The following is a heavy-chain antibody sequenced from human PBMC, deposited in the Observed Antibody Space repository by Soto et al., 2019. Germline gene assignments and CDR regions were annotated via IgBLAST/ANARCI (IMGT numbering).Heavy chain of an antibody. J-gene: IGHJ6*02. CDR3: ARGGYYDSSGSRNYHYYGMNV. V-gene: IGHV1-18*04. Sequence: QAQLMQSGAEVKRPGASVKVSCRSSGYTFSSYGISWVRQAPGQGLEWLGWISPYDGNRNYAQTLEGRVYMTTDTSANTAYRELRSLRVDDTAKYYCARGGYYDSSGSRNYHYYGMNVWGQGTTVTVSS. CDR2: ISPYDGNR. D-gene: IGHD3-9*01. CDR1: GYTFSSYG.